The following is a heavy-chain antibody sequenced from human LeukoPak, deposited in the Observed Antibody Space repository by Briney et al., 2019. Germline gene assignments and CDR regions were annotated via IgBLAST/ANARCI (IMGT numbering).Heavy chain of an antibody. J-gene: IGHJ4*02. CDR1: GYTFTSYA. CDR3: ARASSGWPQNCDY. CDR2: INAGNGNT. Sequence: ASVKVSCKASGYTFTSYAMHWVRQAPGQRLEWMGWINAGNGNTKYSQEFQGRVTITRDTSASTAYMELSSLRSEDMAVYYCARASSGWPQNCDYWGQGTLVTVSS. V-gene: IGHV1-3*03. D-gene: IGHD6-19*01.